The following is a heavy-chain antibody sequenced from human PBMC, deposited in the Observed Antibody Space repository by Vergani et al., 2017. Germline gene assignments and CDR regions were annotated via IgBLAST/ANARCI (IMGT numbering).Heavy chain of an antibody. J-gene: IGHJ4*02. D-gene: IGHD1-26*01. V-gene: IGHV4-61*02. CDR2: IPGSGTA. CDR3: ARGGSAAGYSGADS. Sequence: QVQLQESGPGLVKPSQTLSLTCTVSGASMSSVGYYWIWIRQPAGKSLEWIGDIPGSGTANYNPSFQGRVSMSVATSKNQFSLTLSSVNATDTAVYYCARGGSAAGYSGADSWGQGTRVTVSA. CDR1: GASMSSVGYY.